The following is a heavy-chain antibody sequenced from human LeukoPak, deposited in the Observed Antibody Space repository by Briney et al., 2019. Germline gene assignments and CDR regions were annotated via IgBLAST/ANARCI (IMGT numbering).Heavy chain of an antibody. V-gene: IGHV5-51*01. CDR3: ARRDGYCSSTSCYADYYYGMDV. J-gene: IGHJ6*02. Sequence: GESLKISCKGSGYSFTSYWVGWVRQMPGKGLEWMGIIYPGDSDTTYSPSFQGQVTISADKSISTAYLQWSSLKASDTAMYYCARRDGYCSSTSCYADYYYGMDVWGQGTTVTVSS. CDR2: IYPGDSDT. CDR1: GYSFTSYW. D-gene: IGHD2-2*01.